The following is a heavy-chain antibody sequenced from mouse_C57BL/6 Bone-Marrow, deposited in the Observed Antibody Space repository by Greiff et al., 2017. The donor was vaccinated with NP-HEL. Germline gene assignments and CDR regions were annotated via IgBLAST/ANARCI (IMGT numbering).Heavy chain of an antibody. D-gene: IGHD2-2*01. V-gene: IGHV2-9-1*01. J-gene: IGHJ4*01. Sequence: VKLVESGPGLVAPSQSLSITCTVSGFSFTSYAISWVRQPPGKGLEWLGVIWTGGGTNYNSALKSRLSISKDNSKSQVFLKMNSLQTDDTAMYYCARILAYGYWVYYYAIDYWGQGPSVTVSS. CDR3: ARILAYGYWVYYYAIDY. CDR1: GFSFTSYA. CDR2: IWTGGGT.